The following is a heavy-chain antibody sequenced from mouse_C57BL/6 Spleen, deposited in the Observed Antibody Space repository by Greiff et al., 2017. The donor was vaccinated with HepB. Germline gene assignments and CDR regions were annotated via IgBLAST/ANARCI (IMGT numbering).Heavy chain of an antibody. J-gene: IGHJ2*01. D-gene: IGHD1-1*01. Sequence: VHVKQSGPELVKPGASVKISCKASGYSFTGYYMNWVKQSPEKSLEWIGEINPSTGGTTYNQKFKAKATLTVDKSSSTAYMQLKSLTSEDSAVYYCARGHYYGSSYADFDYWGQGTTLTVSS. CDR1: GYSFTGYY. CDR2: INPSTGGT. CDR3: ARGHYYGSSYADFDY. V-gene: IGHV1-42*01.